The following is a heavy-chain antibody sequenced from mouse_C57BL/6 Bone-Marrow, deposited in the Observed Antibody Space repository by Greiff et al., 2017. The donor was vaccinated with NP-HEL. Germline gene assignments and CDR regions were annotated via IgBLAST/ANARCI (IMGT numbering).Heavy chain of an antibody. CDR3: ARGRPRNAMDY. CDR1: GYAFSSYW. J-gene: IGHJ4*01. CDR2: IYPGDGDT. Sequence: VHLVESGAELVKPGASVKISCKASGYAFSSYWMNWVKQRPGKGLEWIGQIYPGDGDTNYNGKFKGKATLTADKSSSTAYMQLSSLTSEDSAVYFCARGRPRNAMDYWGQGTSVTVSS. V-gene: IGHV1-80*01.